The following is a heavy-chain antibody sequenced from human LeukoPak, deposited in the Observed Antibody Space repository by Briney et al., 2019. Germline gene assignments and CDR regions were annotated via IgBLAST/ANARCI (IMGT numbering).Heavy chain of an antibody. CDR3: ARVSDHNWFDP. J-gene: IGHJ5*02. Sequence: RSSETLSLTCTVSGGSISSYYWSWLRQPPGKGLEWIGYIYYSGSTNYNPSLKRRVTISVGTSKHQFSLNLSYVPAAHTAVYYCARVSDHNWFDPWGQGTLVTVSS. CDR2: IYYSGST. V-gene: IGHV4-59*01. CDR1: GGSISSYY.